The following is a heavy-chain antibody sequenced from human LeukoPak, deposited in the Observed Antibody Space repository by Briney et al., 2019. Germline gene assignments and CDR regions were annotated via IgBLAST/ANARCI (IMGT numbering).Heavy chain of an antibody. CDR2: ISGSGGST. CDR3: AHPTEYSSSWYGNWFDP. D-gene: IGHD6-13*01. Sequence: GGSLRLSCAASGFTFSSYAMSWVRQAPGKRLEWVSAISGSGGSTYYADSLKGRFTISRDNSKNTLYLQMNSLRAEDTAVYYCAHPTEYSSSWYGNWFDPWGQGTLVTVSS. J-gene: IGHJ5*02. CDR1: GFTFSSYA. V-gene: IGHV3-23*01.